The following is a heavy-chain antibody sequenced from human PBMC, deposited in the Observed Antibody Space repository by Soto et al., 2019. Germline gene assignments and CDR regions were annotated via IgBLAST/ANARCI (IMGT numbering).Heavy chain of an antibody. CDR3: AKDKWGYCSGGSCYTEYYFDY. Sequence: EVQLLESGGGLVQPGGSLRLSCAASGFTFSSYAMSWVRQAPGKGLEWVSAISGSGGSTYYADSVKGRFTISRDNSKNTRYLQMNSLRAEDTAVYYCAKDKWGYCSGGSCYTEYYFDYWGQGTLVTVSS. D-gene: IGHD2-15*01. CDR1: GFTFSSYA. V-gene: IGHV3-23*01. CDR2: ISGSGGST. J-gene: IGHJ4*02.